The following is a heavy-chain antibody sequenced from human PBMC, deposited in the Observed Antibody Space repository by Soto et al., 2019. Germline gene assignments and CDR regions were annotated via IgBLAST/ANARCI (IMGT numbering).Heavy chain of an antibody. D-gene: IGHD2-15*01. J-gene: IGHJ3*02. V-gene: IGHV3-30*03. CDR1: GFTFSKFG. Sequence: QVQLVESGGGVVQPGRSLRLSCAASGFTFSKFGMHWVRQAPGKGLECVAVIAYDGSDPNYADSVKGRFTIFRDNSKNTLYLQMNSLRAEDTAVYYCATDRYCSGGNCDFDAFDIWGQGTVVTVSS. CDR3: ATDRYCSGGNCDFDAFDI. CDR2: IAYDGSDP.